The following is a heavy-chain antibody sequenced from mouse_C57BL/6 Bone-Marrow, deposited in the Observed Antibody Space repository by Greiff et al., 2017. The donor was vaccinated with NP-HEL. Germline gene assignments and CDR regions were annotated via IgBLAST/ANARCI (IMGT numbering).Heavy chain of an antibody. CDR3: ATFYSSSPPYWYFDV. CDR2: IWRGGST. D-gene: IGHD1-1*01. V-gene: IGHV2-5*01. J-gene: IGHJ1*03. CDR1: GFSLTSYG. Sequence: VQLQQSGPGLVQPSQSLSITCTVSGFSLTSYGVHWVRQSPGKGLEWLGVIWRGGSTDYNAAFMSRLSITKDNSKSQVFFKMNSLQADDTAIYYCATFYSSSPPYWYFDVWGTGTTVTVSS.